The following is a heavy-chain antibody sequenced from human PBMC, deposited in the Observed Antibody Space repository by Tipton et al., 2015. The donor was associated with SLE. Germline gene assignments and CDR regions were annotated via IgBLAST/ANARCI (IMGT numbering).Heavy chain of an antibody. CDR2: IYSGGST. Sequence: SLRLSCAASGFTVSSNYMSWVRQAPGKGLEWVSVIYSGGSTYYADSVKGRSTISRDNSKNTLYLQMNSLRAEDTAVYYCARASYSGSDGYWGQGTLVTVSS. D-gene: IGHD1-26*01. J-gene: IGHJ4*02. CDR1: GFTVSSNY. CDR3: ARASYSGSDGY. V-gene: IGHV3-53*05.